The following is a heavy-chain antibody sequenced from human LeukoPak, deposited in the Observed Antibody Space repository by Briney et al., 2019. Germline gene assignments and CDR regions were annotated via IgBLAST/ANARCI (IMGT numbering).Heavy chain of an antibody. V-gene: IGHV1-69*04. D-gene: IGHD2-15*01. Sequence: SVKVSCKASGGTFSSYAISWVRQAPGQVLEWMGRIIPILGIANYAQKFQGRVTITADKSTSTAYMELSSLRSEDTAVYYCARDPGYCSGGSCYTMDESYYWGQGTLVTVSS. J-gene: IGHJ4*02. CDR2: IIPILGIA. CDR3: ARDPGYCSGGSCYTMDESYY. CDR1: GGTFSSYA.